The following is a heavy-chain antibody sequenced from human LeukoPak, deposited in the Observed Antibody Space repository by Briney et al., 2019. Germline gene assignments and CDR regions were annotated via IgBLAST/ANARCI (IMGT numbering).Heavy chain of an antibody. Sequence: PGGSLRVSCAASGFTFSSYAMSWVRQAPGKGLEWVSAISGSGGRTYHADSVKGRFTISRDNSKNTLYLQMNSLRAEDTAVYYCAKGGESYRTGLDYWGQGTLVTVSS. V-gene: IGHV3-23*01. J-gene: IGHJ4*02. CDR2: ISGSGGRT. CDR1: GFTFSSYA. CDR3: AKGGESYRTGLDY. D-gene: IGHD1-26*01.